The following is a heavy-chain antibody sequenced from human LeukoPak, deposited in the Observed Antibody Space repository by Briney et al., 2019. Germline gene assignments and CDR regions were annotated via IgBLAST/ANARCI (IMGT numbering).Heavy chain of an antibody. Sequence: GGSLRLSCAASGFTFSSYAMSWVRQAPGKGLEWVSAISGSGGSTYYADSVKGRFTISRDNSKNTLYLQMNSLRAEDTAVYYCAKALNYYDSSGYYYAVYDAFDIWGQGTMVTVSS. V-gene: IGHV3-23*01. J-gene: IGHJ3*02. D-gene: IGHD3-22*01. CDR1: GFTFSSYA. CDR2: ISGSGGST. CDR3: AKALNYYDSSGYYYAVYDAFDI.